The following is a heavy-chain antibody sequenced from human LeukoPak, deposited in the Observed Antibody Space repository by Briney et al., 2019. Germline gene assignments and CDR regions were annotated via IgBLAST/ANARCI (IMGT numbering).Heavy chain of an antibody. CDR2: VNPDSGGT. CDR3: ARDHNCGGGTCYSDYYYAMDV. J-gene: IGHJ6*02. D-gene: IGHD2-15*01. CDR1: GYMFTGYC. Sequence: LGASVKVSCKASGYMFTGYCIHWVRQAPGQGLEWLGWVNPDSGGTNYAQRFQGRVTMTRDTSISTVYMELRRLRSDDTAMYYCARDHNCGGGTCYSDYYYAMDVWGQGTTVTVSS. V-gene: IGHV1-2*02.